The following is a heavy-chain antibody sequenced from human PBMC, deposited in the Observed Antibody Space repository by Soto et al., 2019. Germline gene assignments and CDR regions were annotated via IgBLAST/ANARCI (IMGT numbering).Heavy chain of an antibody. Sequence: QVQLQESGPGLVKPSQTLSLTCTVSGGSISSGDYYWSWIRQPPGKGLEWIGYIYYSGSTYYNPSLTRRVTISVDTSKNRFSRKLSSVTAADTAVYYCARSRYYYGMDVWGQGTTVTVSS. D-gene: IGHD2-2*01. V-gene: IGHV4-30-4*01. J-gene: IGHJ6*02. CDR2: IYYSGST. CDR3: ARSRYYYGMDV. CDR1: GGSISSGDYY.